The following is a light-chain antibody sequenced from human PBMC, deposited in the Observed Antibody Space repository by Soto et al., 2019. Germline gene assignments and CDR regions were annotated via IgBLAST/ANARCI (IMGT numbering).Light chain of an antibody. Sequence: DVVVTQSPLSLPVTLGQPASISCRSNQSLVYSDGNAYLNWFHQRPGQSPRRLIYKVSNRDSRVTDRLSGSGSGTDFTLKISRVEAEDVGVYYCMQGTFWPRTFGQGTKVEIK. J-gene: IGKJ1*01. V-gene: IGKV2-30*01. CDR1: QSLVYSDGNAY. CDR2: KVS. CDR3: MQGTFWPRT.